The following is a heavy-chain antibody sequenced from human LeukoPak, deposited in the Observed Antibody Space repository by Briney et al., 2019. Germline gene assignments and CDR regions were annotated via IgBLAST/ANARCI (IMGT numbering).Heavy chain of an antibody. CDR3: AKDSCSSTSCYAFYYGVDV. CDR1: GFTFSSYG. V-gene: IGHV3-30*02. D-gene: IGHD2-2*01. CDR2: IRYDGSNK. J-gene: IGHJ6*02. Sequence: GGSLRLSCAASGFTFSSYGMRWVRQAPGKGLEWVAFIRYDGSNKYYADSVKGRFTISRDNSKNTLYLQMNSLRAEDTAVYYCAKDSCSSTSCYAFYYGVDVWGQGTTVTVSS.